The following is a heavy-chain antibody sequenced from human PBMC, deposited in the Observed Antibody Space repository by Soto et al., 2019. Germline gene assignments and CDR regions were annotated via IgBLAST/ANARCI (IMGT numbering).Heavy chain of an antibody. CDR1: GGTFSSYA. CDR3: ARDTGTTSVNWFDP. V-gene: IGHV1-69*13. CDR2: IIPILGTA. J-gene: IGHJ5*02. Sequence: SVKFSCKASGGTFSSYAISWVRQAPGQGLEWMGGIIPILGTANYAQKFQGRVTITADESTSTAYMELSSLRSEDTAVYYCARDTGTTSVNWFDPWGQGTLVTGSS. D-gene: IGHD1-7*01.